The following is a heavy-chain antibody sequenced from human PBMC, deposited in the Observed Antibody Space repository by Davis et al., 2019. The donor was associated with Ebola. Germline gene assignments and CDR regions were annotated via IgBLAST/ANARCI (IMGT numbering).Heavy chain of an antibody. J-gene: IGHJ6*02. Sequence: ASVKVSCKASGYTFTGYYMHWVRQAPGQGLEWMGWINPNSGGTNYAQKLQGRVTMTTDTSTSTAYMELRSLRSDDTAVYYCARGSAPGGGMDVWGQGTTVTVSS. CDR3: ARGSAPGGGMDV. D-gene: IGHD6-19*01. V-gene: IGHV1-2*02. CDR1: GYTFTGYY. CDR2: INPNSGGT.